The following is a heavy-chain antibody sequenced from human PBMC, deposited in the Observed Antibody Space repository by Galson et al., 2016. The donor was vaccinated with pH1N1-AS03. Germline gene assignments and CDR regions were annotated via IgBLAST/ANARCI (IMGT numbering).Heavy chain of an antibody. CDR1: GGSLTDYQ. J-gene: IGHJ4*02. CDR3: ARGNPFLGSSWYEDS. CDR2: ISHSGIT. Sequence: ETLSLTCTVSGGSLTDYQWSWIRQSPGKGLEWIGEISHSGITDYNPSPKSRVSISVDTSKDQFSLNLSSMTAADAAVYYCARGNPFLGSSWYEDSWGQGTLVIVSS. V-gene: IGHV4-34*01. D-gene: IGHD6-13*01.